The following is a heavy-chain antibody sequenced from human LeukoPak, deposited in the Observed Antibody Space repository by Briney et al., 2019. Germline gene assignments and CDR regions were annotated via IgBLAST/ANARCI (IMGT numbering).Heavy chain of an antibody. D-gene: IGHD1-26*01. CDR1: GITFSNYS. J-gene: IGHJ4*02. Sequence: GGSLRLSCAASGITFSNYSMNWVRQAPGKGLEWVSSISSTSSFINYADSVKGRFTVSRDNAKRSLYLQMNSLRADDTAVYYCAREFDGSASGAGYWGQGTLVTVSS. CDR3: AREFDGSASGAGY. V-gene: IGHV3-21*01. CDR2: ISSTSSFI.